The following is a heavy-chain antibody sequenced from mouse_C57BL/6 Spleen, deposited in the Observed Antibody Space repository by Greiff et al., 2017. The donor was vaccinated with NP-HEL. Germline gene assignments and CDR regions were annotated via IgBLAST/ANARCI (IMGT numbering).Heavy chain of an antibody. D-gene: IGHD2-4*01. J-gene: IGHJ4*01. Sequence: QVQLKQPGAELVKPGASVKVSCKASGYTFTSYWMHWVKQRPGQGLEWIGRIHPSDSDTNYNQKFKGKATLTVDKSSSTAYMQLSSLTSEDSAVYYCALIYYDYGGDAMDYWGQGTSVTVSS. CDR2: IHPSDSDT. V-gene: IGHV1-74*01. CDR3: ALIYYDYGGDAMDY. CDR1: GYTFTSYW.